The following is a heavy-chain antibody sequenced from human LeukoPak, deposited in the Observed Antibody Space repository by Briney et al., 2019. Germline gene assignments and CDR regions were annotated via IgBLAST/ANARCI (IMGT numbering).Heavy chain of an antibody. V-gene: IGHV4-39*01. CDR1: GGSISSSYYY. CDR2: IYYSGTT. Sequence: SETLSLTCTVSGGSISSSYYYWGWIRQPPGKGGVWIGTIYYSGTTYYNPSLESRVTISEDTSKNQFSLTLKSVTAADTAVYYCARQISDYYYYYIDGWGKGTTVTVSS. D-gene: IGHD3-10*01. J-gene: IGHJ6*03. CDR3: ARQISDYYYYYIDG.